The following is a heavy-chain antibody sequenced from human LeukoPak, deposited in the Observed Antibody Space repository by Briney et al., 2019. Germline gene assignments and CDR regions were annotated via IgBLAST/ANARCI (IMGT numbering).Heavy chain of an antibody. D-gene: IGHD3-10*01. CDR1: GFTFNNYA. CDR3: AKETASDFGGAVDY. V-gene: IGHV3-23*01. CDR2: ISGRGGST. Sequence: GGSLRLSCAAFGFTFNNYAMSWVRQAPGKGLEWVSAISGRGGSTYYADSVKGRFTISRDNSKNTLYLQINSLRAEDTAVYYCAKETASDFGGAVDYWGQGTLVTVSS. J-gene: IGHJ4*02.